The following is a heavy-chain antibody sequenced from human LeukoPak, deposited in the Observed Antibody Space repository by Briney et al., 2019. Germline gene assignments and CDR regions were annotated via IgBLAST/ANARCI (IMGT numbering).Heavy chain of an antibody. V-gene: IGHV3-66*01. CDR3: ARAAELFYGMDV. J-gene: IGHJ6*02. Sequence: GGSLRLSCAASGFTVSSNYMSWVRQAPGKGLEWVSVIYSGGSTYYADSVKGRFTISRDNSKNTLYLQMNSLRAEDTAVYYCARAAELFYGMDVWGQGTTVTVSS. D-gene: IGHD3-10*01. CDR1: GFTVSSNY. CDR2: IYSGGST.